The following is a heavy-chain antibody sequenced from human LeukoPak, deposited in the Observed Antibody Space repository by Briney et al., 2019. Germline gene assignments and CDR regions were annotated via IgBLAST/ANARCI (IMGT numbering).Heavy chain of an antibody. CDR2: INPKSDGT. Sequence: ASVKVSCKASGYIFTDYYMHWVRQAPGQGLEWMGWINPKSDGTKYAQNFQGRVTMTWDASISTAYMEVSRLTSDDTAMFYCARDPPGTTAFDLWGQGTMVTVSS. CDR1: GYIFTDYY. D-gene: IGHD1-1*01. J-gene: IGHJ3*01. CDR3: ARDPPGTTAFDL. V-gene: IGHV1-2*02.